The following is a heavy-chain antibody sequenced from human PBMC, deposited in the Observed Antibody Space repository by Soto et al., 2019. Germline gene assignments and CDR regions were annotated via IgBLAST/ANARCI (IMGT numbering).Heavy chain of an antibody. CDR2: IIPIFGTA. Sequence: ASVKVSCKASGGTFSSYAISWVRQAPGQGLEWMGGIIPIFGTANYAQKFQGRVTITADKSTSTAYMELSSLRSEDTAVYYCARLQSSFMNYDILTGYKTDTEDYYFDYWGQGTLVTVSS. D-gene: IGHD3-9*01. V-gene: IGHV1-69*06. CDR3: ARLQSSFMNYDILTGYKTDTEDYYFDY. J-gene: IGHJ4*02. CDR1: GGTFSSYA.